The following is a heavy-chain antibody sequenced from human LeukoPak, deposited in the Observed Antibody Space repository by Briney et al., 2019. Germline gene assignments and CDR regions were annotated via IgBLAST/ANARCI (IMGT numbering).Heavy chain of an antibody. CDR1: GGSFSGYY. CDR3: ARGPYDSSGYYEIEGTKFDY. J-gene: IGHJ4*02. V-gene: IGHV4-34*01. CDR2: INHSGST. Sequence: SETLSLTCAVYGGSFSGYYWSWIRQPPGKGLEWIGEINHSGSTNYNPSLKSRVTISVDTSKNQFSLKLSSVTAADTGVYYCARGPYDSSGYYEIEGTKFDYWGQGTLVTLSS. D-gene: IGHD3-22*01.